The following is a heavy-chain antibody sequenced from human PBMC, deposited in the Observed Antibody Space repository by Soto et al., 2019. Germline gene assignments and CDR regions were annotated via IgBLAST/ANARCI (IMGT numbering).Heavy chain of an antibody. CDR1: GYTFTNYY. CDR3: ARVLAAGDY. J-gene: IGHJ4*02. V-gene: IGHV1-46*01. D-gene: IGHD6-13*01. Sequence: QVQLVQSGAEVKKPGASVKLSCKASGYTFTNYYIHWVRQAPGQGLEWMAIINPNGGSTNYAQKFQGRVTLTRDTSTSTVYMDLSSLKSEDTAVYYCARVLAAGDYWGQGTLVTVSS. CDR2: INPNGGST.